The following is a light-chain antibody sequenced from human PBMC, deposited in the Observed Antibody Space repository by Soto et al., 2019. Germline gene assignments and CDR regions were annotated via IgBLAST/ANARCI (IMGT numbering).Light chain of an antibody. CDR2: AAS. CDR1: QSISNH. J-gene: IGKJ1*01. Sequence: DIQMTQSPSSLSASVEDRVIITCRASQSISNHLNWYQQKPGKAPKLLIFAASSLQSGVPSRFSGSRSGTDFTLTISSLQPEDFATYYCQQSDSSPPTFGQGTKVEIK. CDR3: QQSDSSPPT. V-gene: IGKV1-39*01.